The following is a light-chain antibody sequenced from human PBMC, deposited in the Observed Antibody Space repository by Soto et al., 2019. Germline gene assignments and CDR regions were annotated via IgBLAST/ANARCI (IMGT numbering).Light chain of an antibody. CDR1: QDIRND. Sequence: AIQMTQSPSSLSVSVGDRITITCRASQDIRNDLGWYQQKPGKAPKLLIYGTSNLQSGVPSRFSGSGSGTDFTLAISSLQPEDFATYYCLQDYIYPYTFGQGTKLEIK. V-gene: IGKV1-6*01. CDR3: LQDYIYPYT. CDR2: GTS. J-gene: IGKJ2*01.